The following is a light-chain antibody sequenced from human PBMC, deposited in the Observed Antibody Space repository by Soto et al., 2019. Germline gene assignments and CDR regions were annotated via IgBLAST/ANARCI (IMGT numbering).Light chain of an antibody. CDR1: SSDVGSYNL. Sequence: QSVLTQPASVSGSPGQSITFSCTGTSSDVGSYNLVSWYQQHPGKAPKLMIYEGSKRPSGVSNRFSGSESGNTASLTISGLQAEDEADYYCCSYAGSSTPHVVFGGGTKLTVL. CDR3: CSYAGSSTPHVV. V-gene: IGLV2-23*01. J-gene: IGLJ2*01. CDR2: EGS.